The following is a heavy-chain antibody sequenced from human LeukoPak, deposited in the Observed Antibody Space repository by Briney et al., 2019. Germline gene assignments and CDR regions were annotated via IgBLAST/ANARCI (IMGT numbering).Heavy chain of an antibody. CDR2: IWYDGSNK. J-gene: IGHJ4*02. D-gene: IGHD3-22*01. V-gene: IGHV3-33*08. CDR1: GFTVSSYE. CDR3: GRDLFMIVVPGQNVLDY. Sequence: GGSLRLSCAASGFTVSSYEMNWVRQAPGKGLEWVAVIWYDGSNKYYADSVKGRFTISRDNSKNTLYLQMNSLRAEDTAVYYCGRDLFMIVVPGQNVLDYWGQGTLVTVSS.